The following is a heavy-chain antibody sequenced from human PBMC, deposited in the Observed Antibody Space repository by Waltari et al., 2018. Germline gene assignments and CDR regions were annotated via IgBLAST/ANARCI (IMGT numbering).Heavy chain of an antibody. V-gene: IGHV1-8*01. Sequence: QVQLVQSGAEVKKPGASVKVSCKASGYTFTSYDINWVRQATGQGLEWLGWMNPYSVNTGDAQKFQGRVTMTRNTSISTAYMELSSLRSEDTAVYYCARGYCSSTSCYRPWFDPWGQGTLVTVSS. J-gene: IGHJ5*02. D-gene: IGHD2-2*01. CDR2: MNPYSVNT. CDR1: GYTFTSYD. CDR3: ARGYCSSTSCYRPWFDP.